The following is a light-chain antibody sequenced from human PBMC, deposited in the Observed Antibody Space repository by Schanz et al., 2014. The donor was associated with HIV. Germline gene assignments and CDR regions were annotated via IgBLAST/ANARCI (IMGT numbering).Light chain of an antibody. CDR3: SSYAGSSALL. J-gene: IGLJ2*01. CDR1: SSDIGYYKL. CDR2: EVN. V-gene: IGLV2-23*02. Sequence: QSALTQPASVSGSPGQSITISCTGTSSDIGYYKLVSWYQQYPGKAPKLIIFEVNKRPSGVSNRFSGSKSGNTASLTISGRNTDDEADYYCSSYAGSSALLFGGGTKLTVL.